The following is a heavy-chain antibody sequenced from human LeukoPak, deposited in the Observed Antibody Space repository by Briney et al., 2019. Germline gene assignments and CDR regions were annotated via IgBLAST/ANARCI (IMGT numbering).Heavy chain of an antibody. J-gene: IGHJ5*02. CDR1: GFTFSGYC. Sequence: GGSLRLSCEASGFTFSGYCMSWVRQAPGKGLEWISCISTNGSTIYYADSVKGRFTISRDNAKNSLYLQMTSLRAEDTAVYYCARDVRYSYDHGGDWFDPWGQGTLVTVSS. D-gene: IGHD5-18*01. CDR3: ARDVRYSYDHGGDWFDP. CDR2: ISTNGSTI. V-gene: IGHV3-11*01.